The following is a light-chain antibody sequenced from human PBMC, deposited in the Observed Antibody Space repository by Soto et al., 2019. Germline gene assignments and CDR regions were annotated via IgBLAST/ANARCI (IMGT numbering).Light chain of an antibody. CDR3: QQRSKWPIT. Sequence: EIVLTQSPATLSLSPGERATLSCRATESVSTYLAWYQQKPGRAPRFLIYDASKRATGIPARFSGSGSGTGFTLTISSLEPEDFAVYYCQQRSKWPITFGQGTRLEIK. V-gene: IGKV3-11*01. J-gene: IGKJ5*01. CDR1: ESVSTY. CDR2: DAS.